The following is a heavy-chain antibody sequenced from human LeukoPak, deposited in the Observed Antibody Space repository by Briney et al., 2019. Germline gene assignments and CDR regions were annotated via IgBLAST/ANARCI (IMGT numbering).Heavy chain of an antibody. CDR1: GASMSSSY. Sequence: SETLSLTCTVSGASMSSSYWTWIRKPPSQGLEWIGYIYSSGSTNSNPSLKSRVTISVDTSKNQFSLNLSSVTAADTAVYYCARGGEAALADWGQGTLVTVSS. CDR3: ARGGEAALAD. V-gene: IGHV4-59*01. J-gene: IGHJ4*02. D-gene: IGHD4-17*01. CDR2: IYSSGST.